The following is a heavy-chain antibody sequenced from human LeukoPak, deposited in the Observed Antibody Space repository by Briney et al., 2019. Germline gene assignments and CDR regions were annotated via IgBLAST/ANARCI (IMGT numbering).Heavy chain of an antibody. J-gene: IGHJ5*02. V-gene: IGHV4-34*01. D-gene: IGHD2-2*01. CDR3: YCSSTSCYSNWFDP. CDR1: GGSFSGYY. CDR2: INHSGST. Sequence: PSETLSLTCAVYGGSFSGYYWSWIRQPPGEGLEWIGEINHSGSTNYNPSLKSRVTISVDTSKNQFSLKLSSVTAADTAVYYCYCSSTSCYSNWFDPWGQGTLVTVSS.